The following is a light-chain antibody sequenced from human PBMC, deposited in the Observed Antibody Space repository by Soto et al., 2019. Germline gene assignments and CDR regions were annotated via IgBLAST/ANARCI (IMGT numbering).Light chain of an antibody. CDR2: EVS. V-gene: IGLV2-8*01. J-gene: IGLJ2*01. CDR1: GSDVGGYNS. CDR3: SSYAGSNNLV. Sequence: QSVLTQPPSASGSPGQSVTIPCTGTGSDVGGYNSVSWYQQHPGKVPKLMIYEVSKRPSGVPDRFSGSKSGNTASLTVSGLQAEDEADYYCSSYAGSNNLVFGGGTKLTVL.